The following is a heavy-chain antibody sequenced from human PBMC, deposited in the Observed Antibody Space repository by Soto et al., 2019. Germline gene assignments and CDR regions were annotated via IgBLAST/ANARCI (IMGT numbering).Heavy chain of an antibody. CDR1: GFTFSSYA. CDR3: AKSLWFGELLTLKSLYYYYYGMDV. Sequence: GVSLRLSCAASGFTFSSYAMSLVRQAPGKGLEWVSAISGSGGSTYYADSVKGRFTISRDNSKNTLYLQMNSLRAEDTAVYYCAKSLWFGELLTLKSLYYYYYGMDVWGQGTTVTVSS. D-gene: IGHD3-10*01. CDR2: ISGSGGST. V-gene: IGHV3-23*01. J-gene: IGHJ6*02.